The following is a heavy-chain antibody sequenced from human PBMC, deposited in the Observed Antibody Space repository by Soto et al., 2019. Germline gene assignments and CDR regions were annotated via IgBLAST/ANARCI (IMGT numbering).Heavy chain of an antibody. V-gene: IGHV3-48*03. CDR3: ARVGTPIFDY. Sequence: EVQLVESGGGLVQPGGSLRLSCAAAGFSFSSYEMNWVRQAPGKGLEWVSYISSFDSTIYYADSGKGRFTISRDNAKNSLYLQINSLRVEDTAVYYCARVGTPIFDYWGQGTLVTVSS. CDR2: ISSFDSTI. D-gene: IGHD1-7*01. J-gene: IGHJ4*02. CDR1: GFSFSSYE.